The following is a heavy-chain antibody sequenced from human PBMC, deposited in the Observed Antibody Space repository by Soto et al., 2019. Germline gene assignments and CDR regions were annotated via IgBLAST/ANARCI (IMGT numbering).Heavy chain of an antibody. D-gene: IGHD5-12*01. CDR2: ISYDGISK. Sequence: GGSLRLSCAVSGFTFSNYGMHWVRQAPGKGLEWVAVISYDGISKYSVDSVRGRFTISRDESKNTVYLQMNSLRTEDTAVYYCAKDRVDRKMVNAMDVWGQGTTVTVSS. CDR3: AKDRVDRKMVNAMDV. J-gene: IGHJ6*02. CDR1: GFTFSNYG. V-gene: IGHV3-30*18.